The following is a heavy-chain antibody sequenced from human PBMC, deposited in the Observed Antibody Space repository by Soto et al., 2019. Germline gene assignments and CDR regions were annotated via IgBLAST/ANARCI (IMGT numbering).Heavy chain of an antibody. CDR1: GFTFISYG. J-gene: IGHJ5*02. Sequence: SGGSLRLSCAASGFTFISYGMHWVRQAPGKGLEWVAVISYDGSNKYYADSVKGRFTISRDNSKNTLYLQMNSLRAEDTAVYYCAKDRGVGEFHHRNWFDRWGQGTLVTVSS. D-gene: IGHD3-10*01. CDR2: ISYDGSNK. V-gene: IGHV3-30*18. CDR3: AKDRGVGEFHHRNWFDR.